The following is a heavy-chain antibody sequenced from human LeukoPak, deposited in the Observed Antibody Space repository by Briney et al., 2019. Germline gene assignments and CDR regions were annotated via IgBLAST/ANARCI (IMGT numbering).Heavy chain of an antibody. CDR2: INWNAVRV. J-gene: IGHJ4*02. V-gene: IGHV3-20*04. CDR1: GFTFNNYG. Sequence: GESLRLSXAASGFTFNNYGMSWVRQAPGKGLEWVSGINWNAVRVGYADSVKGRFTISRDNAKNSLYLQMNSLRAEDTAFYYCARLRNYDSSGYYFEIDYWGQGTLVTVSS. CDR3: ARLRNYDSSGYYFEIDY. D-gene: IGHD3-22*01.